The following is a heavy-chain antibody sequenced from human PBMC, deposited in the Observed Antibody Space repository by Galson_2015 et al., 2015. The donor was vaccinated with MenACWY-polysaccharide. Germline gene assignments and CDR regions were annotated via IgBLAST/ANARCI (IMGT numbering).Heavy chain of an antibody. CDR3: ARHAWLGD. D-gene: IGHD3-10*01. CDR1: GFSVSGDS. J-gene: IGHJ4*02. Sequence: SLRLSCAASGFSVSGDSMNWVRQAPRKGLEWVSVIHSDGTISYADSVKGRFTISRDNSKNTLYFQMNSLRPEDTAVYYCARHAWLGDWCQGTLVTVSS. CDR2: IHSDGTI. V-gene: IGHV3-66*02.